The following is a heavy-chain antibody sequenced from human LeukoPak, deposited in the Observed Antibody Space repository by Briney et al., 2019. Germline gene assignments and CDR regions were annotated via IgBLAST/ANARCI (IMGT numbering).Heavy chain of an antibody. CDR1: GGSISSSNW. D-gene: IGHD3-10*01. CDR3: ARDSDGYGSGSYPN. V-gene: IGHV4-4*02. CDR2: IYHSGST. Sequence: PSETLSLTCAVSGGSISSSNWWSWVRPPPGKGLEWIGEIYHSGSTNYNPSLKSRVTISVDKSKNQFSLKLSSVTAADTAVYYCARDSDGYGSGSYPNWGQGTLVTVSS. J-gene: IGHJ4*02.